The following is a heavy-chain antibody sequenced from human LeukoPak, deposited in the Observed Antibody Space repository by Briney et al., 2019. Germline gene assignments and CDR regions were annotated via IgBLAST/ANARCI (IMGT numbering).Heavy chain of an antibody. CDR3: ARAPIAVAVDYFDY. J-gene: IGHJ4*02. CDR2: INHSGGST. V-gene: IGHV1-46*01. Sequence: ASVKVSCMASGYTFTNYYMHWVRQAPGQGLEWMGIINHSGGSTSYAQKFQGRVTMTRDTSTSTVYMELSSLRSEDTAVYYCARAPIAVAVDYFDYWGQGTLVTVSS. CDR1: GYTFTNYY. D-gene: IGHD6-19*01.